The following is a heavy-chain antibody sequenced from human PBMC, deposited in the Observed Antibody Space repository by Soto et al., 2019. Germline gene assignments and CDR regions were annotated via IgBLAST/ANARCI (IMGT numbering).Heavy chain of an antibody. V-gene: IGHV4-38-2*01. CDR2: IYHSGST. CDR1: GYSISSGYY. D-gene: IGHD1-1*01. Sequence: SETLSLTCAVSGYSISSGYYWGWIRQPPGKGLEWIGSIYHSGSTYYNPSLKSRVTISVDTSKNQFSLKLSSVTAADTAVYYCARVKYDLNWVDPWGQGTLVTVS. J-gene: IGHJ5*02. CDR3: ARVKYDLNWVDP.